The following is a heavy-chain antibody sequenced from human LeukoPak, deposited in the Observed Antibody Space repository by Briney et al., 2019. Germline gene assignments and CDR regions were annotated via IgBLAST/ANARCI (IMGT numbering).Heavy chain of an antibody. CDR1: GFSFSAYY. CDR2: ISGGSSYT. J-gene: IGHJ4*02. V-gene: IGHV3-11*05. Sequence: GGSLRLSCGASGFSFSAYYMIWLRQPPGKGLEWVSYISGGSSYTTVADSVKGRFTISRDNARNSLYLQMHSLRAEDTAVYYCARGSLRCNGGSCSYFFDYWGQGTLVTVSS. D-gene: IGHD2-15*01. CDR3: ARGSLRCNGGSCSYFFDY.